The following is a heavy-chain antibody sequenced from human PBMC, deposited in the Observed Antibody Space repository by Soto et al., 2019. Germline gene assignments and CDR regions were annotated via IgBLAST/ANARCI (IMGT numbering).Heavy chain of an antibody. CDR3: AKESMPQHYGDTLFDY. CDR1: GFSFSSYA. V-gene: IGHV3-23*01. D-gene: IGHD4-17*01. CDR2: FSAGGRA. J-gene: IGHJ4*02. Sequence: QLLGSGGGLVQPGGSLRLSCEASGFSFSSYALSWVRQAPGKRLEWVSTFSAGGRAYYADSVKGRFTIAKDTSKNTLRLQASSLRAEDTAVYYCAKESMPQHYGDTLFDYWGQGTRVTVSS.